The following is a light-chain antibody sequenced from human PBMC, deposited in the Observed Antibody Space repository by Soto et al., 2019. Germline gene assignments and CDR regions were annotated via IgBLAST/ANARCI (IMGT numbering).Light chain of an antibody. V-gene: IGKV1-5*03. CDR3: QHYNSYSEA. J-gene: IGKJ1*01. CDR2: KAS. Sequence: PMTQSPSTLSGSVGDRVTITCRASQTISSWLAWYQQKQGKATKSLRDKASPLKSGVPSRVSGSGSGTELTLTISSLQPDEGATYYCQHYNSYSEAFGQGNKV. CDR1: QTISSW.